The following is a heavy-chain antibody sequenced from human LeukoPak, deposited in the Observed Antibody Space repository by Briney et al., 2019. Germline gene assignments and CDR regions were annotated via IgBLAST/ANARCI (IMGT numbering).Heavy chain of an antibody. CDR3: AKDRVGSSAWYDF. CDR1: GFTFSSYA. Sequence: GGSLRLSCAASGFTFSSYAMRWVRQAPGKGLEWVSSISGSGATTYYADSVKGQFTISRDTSKSTLYLQMNSLRAEDTAIYYCAKDRVGSSAWYDFWGQGTLVTVSS. J-gene: IGHJ5*01. D-gene: IGHD6-19*01. V-gene: IGHV3-23*01. CDR2: ISGSGATT.